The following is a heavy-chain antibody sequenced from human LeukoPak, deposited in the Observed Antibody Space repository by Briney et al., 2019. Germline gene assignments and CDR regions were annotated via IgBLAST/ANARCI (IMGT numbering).Heavy chain of an antibody. CDR3: AKDTSGDYGGNQ. V-gene: IGHV3-43*02. Sequence: GGSLRLSCAASGFTFDDYAVHWVRQAPGKGLEWVSLISGDGGSTYYADSVKGRFTISRDNSKNSLYLQMNSLRTEDTALYYCAKDTSGDYGGNQWGQGTLVTVSS. CDR2: ISGDGGST. D-gene: IGHD4-23*01. J-gene: IGHJ4*02. CDR1: GFTFDDYA.